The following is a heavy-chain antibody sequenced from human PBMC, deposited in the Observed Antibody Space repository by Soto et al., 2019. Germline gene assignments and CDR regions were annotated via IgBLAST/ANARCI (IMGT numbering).Heavy chain of an antibody. CDR3: AREVKGVATVNNWFDP. V-gene: IGHV4-59*01. Sequence: QVQLQESGPGLVKPSETLSLTCTVSGGSISSYYWSWIRQPPGKGLEWIGYIYYSGSTNYNPSLKSRVTISVDTSKNQFSLKLSSVTAADTAVYYCAREVKGVATVNNWFDPWGQGTLVTVSS. CDR2: IYYSGST. D-gene: IGHD5-12*01. J-gene: IGHJ5*02. CDR1: GGSISSYY.